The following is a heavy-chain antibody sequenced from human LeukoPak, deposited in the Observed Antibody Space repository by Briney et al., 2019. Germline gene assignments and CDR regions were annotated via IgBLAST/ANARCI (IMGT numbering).Heavy chain of an antibody. J-gene: IGHJ4*02. CDR1: GFTFSSYW. Sequence: GGSLRLSCAASGFTFSSYWMSWCRQAPGKGLEWVANIKQDGSQKFSVDSVKGRFTISRDNAKNSLYLQMNSLRVEDTAVYYCARDWFDGDYDRFDYWGQGTLVTVSS. D-gene: IGHD4-17*01. CDR2: IKQDGSQK. CDR3: ARDWFDGDYDRFDY. V-gene: IGHV3-7*03.